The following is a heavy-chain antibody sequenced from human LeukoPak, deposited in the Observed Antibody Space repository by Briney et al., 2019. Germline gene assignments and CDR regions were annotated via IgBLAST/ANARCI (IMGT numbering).Heavy chain of an antibody. CDR1: GFTFSSYS. D-gene: IGHD5-12*01. Sequence: GGSLRLSCAASGFTFSSYSMNWVRQAPGKGLEWVSYISSSSSTIYYADPVKGRFTISRDNAKNSLYLQMNSLRAEDTAVYYCARGIRRIVATTGLYYFDYWGQGTLVTVSS. CDR2: ISSSSSTI. J-gene: IGHJ4*02. V-gene: IGHV3-48*01. CDR3: ARGIRRIVATTGLYYFDY.